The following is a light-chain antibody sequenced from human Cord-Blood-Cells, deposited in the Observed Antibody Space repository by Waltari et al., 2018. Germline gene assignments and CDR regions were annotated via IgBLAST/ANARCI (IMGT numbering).Light chain of an antibody. J-gene: IGLJ2*01. V-gene: IGLV2-14*01. Sequence: QSALLQPAAVSGSTGKWTTIPCTGTGSDGGGYHFVSCYQQHPGKAPKLMIYHDSNRASGVSNRFPVSTSGNPASLTISGLQAEEEADYSCSSYTSSSTLVVFGGGTKLTVL. CDR3: SSYTSSSTLVV. CDR1: GSDGGGYHF. CDR2: HDS.